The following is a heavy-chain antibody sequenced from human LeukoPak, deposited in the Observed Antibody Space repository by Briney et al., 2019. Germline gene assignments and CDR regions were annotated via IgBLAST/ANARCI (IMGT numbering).Heavy chain of an antibody. Sequence: GASVKVSCKATGYTYTNYDSNWLRPATGQGLEWMGWMNPSGGNTGYAEKFQGRVNITRGASITIAYMELSSLRSEDSAVYYCARGPAYSNYGADYYYYMDVWGKGTTVTVSS. CDR3: ARGPAYSNYGADYYYYMDV. V-gene: IGHV1-8*03. CDR1: GYTYTNYD. CDR2: MNPSGGNT. D-gene: IGHD4-11*01. J-gene: IGHJ6*03.